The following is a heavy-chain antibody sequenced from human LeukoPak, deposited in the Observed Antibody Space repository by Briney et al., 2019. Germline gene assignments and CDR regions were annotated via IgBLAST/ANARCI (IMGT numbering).Heavy chain of an antibody. Sequence: GGSLRLSCTTSGFSFSTSWMSWVRQTPGKGLEWVANIKEDGSRTYLADAVQGRLSVSRDNAKNSVYLQMSSLRADDTSVYYCARDGGGNWFDPWGQGTLVTVSS. J-gene: IGHJ5*02. CDR3: ARDGGGNWFDP. V-gene: IGHV3-7*01. CDR1: GFSFSTSW. D-gene: IGHD3-16*01. CDR2: IKEDGSRT.